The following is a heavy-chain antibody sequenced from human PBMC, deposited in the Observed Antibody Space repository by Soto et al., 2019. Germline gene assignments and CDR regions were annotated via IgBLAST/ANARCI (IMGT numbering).Heavy chain of an antibody. D-gene: IGHD1-26*01. V-gene: IGHV1-3*04. Sequence: QGHLVQSGAEVKEPGASVKISCKASRYTFTAYAIHWLRQAPGQSLEWLGWIDTGNQNTKYSPAFQDRVTITEGTFANSADMELSSLSFEDTAVYYCARYAKWDPRGVEAQQDDYFYSWGQGTLVTVAA. CDR3: ARYAKWDPRGVEAQQDDYFYS. CDR1: RYTFTAYA. CDR2: IDTGNQNT. J-gene: IGHJ4*02.